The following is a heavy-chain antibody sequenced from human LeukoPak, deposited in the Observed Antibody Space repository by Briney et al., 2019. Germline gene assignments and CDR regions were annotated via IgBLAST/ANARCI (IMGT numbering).Heavy chain of an antibody. V-gene: IGHV5-51*01. CDR2: IYPGDSDT. Sequence: GESLKISCKGSGYSFTSYWIGWVRQMPGKGLEWMGIIYPGDSDTRYNPSFQGQVTISADKSISTAYLQWSSLKASDTAMYFCATYAGSYSKYFQHWGQGTLVTVSS. J-gene: IGHJ1*01. CDR3: ATYAGSYSKYFQH. CDR1: GYSFTSYW. D-gene: IGHD3-10*01.